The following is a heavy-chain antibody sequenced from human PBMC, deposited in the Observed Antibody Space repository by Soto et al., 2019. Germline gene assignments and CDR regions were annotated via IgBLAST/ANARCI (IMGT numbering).Heavy chain of an antibody. Sequence: QISLKESGPTLVNPTQTLTLTCTFSGFSLSTSGVGVGWIRQPPGTALEWLALIYWDDDKRYTPSLKSRLTITKDTSTNQVVLTMTNMDPVGTATYYCARRTRARSTYYFDYWGQGTLVTVSS. CDR3: ARRTRARSTYYFDY. D-gene: IGHD6-6*01. V-gene: IGHV2-5*02. CDR1: GFSLSTSGVG. CDR2: IYWDDDK. J-gene: IGHJ4*02.